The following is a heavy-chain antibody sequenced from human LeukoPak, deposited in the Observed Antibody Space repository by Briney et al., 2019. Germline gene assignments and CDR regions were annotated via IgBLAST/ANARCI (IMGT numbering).Heavy chain of an antibody. CDR1: GYTFTSYG. D-gene: IGHD3-22*01. J-gene: IGHJ5*02. Sequence: ASVKVSCKAPGYTFTSYGISWVRQAPGQGLEWMGWISAYNGNTNYAQKLQGRVTMTTDTSTSTAYMELRSLRSDDTAVYYCARGGYYDSSGYPWWFDPWGQGTLVTVSS. CDR3: ARGGYYDSSGYPWWFDP. CDR2: ISAYNGNT. V-gene: IGHV1-18*01.